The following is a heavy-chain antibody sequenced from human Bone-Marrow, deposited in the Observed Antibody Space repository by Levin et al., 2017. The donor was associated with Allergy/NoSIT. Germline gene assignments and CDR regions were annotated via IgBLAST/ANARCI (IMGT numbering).Heavy chain of an antibody. V-gene: IGHV3-53*01. D-gene: IGHD4-11*01. CDR1: GFTVSSNY. CDR3: AGYNYSNIVYYYYGMDV. Sequence: GGSLRLSCAASGFTVSSNYMSWVRQAPGKGLEWVSVIYSGGSTYYADSVKGRFTISRDNSKNTLYLQMNSLRAEDTAVYYCAGYNYSNIVYYYYGMDVWGQGTTVTVSS. CDR2: IYSGGST. J-gene: IGHJ6*02.